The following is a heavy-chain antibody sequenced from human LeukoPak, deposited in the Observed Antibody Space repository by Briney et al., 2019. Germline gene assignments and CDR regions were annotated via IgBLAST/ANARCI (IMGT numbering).Heavy chain of an antibody. CDR2: ISTYNGNT. V-gene: IGHV1-18*01. J-gene: IGHJ4*02. CDR3: AKEGIRIAAAGTIDY. CDR1: GYTFSNYA. D-gene: IGHD6-13*01. Sequence: ASVKVSCKASGYTFSNYAINWVRQAPGQGLEWMGWISTYNGNTNYAQKLQDRVTMTTDTSTSTAYMELRSLRSDDTAMYYCAKEGIRIAAAGTIDYWGQGTLVTVSS.